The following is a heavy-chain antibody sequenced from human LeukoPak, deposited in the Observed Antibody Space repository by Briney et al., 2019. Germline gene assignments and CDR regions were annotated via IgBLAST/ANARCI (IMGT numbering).Heavy chain of an antibody. J-gene: IGHJ4*01. CDR2: ISYDGSNK. V-gene: IGHV3-30*18. CDR3: AKINWGSRYFDY. D-gene: IGHD7-27*01. Sequence: GGSLRLSCAASRFTFSSYGMHWVRQAPGNGLEWVALISYDGSNKYYTDSVKGRFTISRDNSKNTLYLQMDSLRAEDTAVYYCAKINWGSRYFDYWGQGSLVGVSS. CDR1: RFTFSSYG.